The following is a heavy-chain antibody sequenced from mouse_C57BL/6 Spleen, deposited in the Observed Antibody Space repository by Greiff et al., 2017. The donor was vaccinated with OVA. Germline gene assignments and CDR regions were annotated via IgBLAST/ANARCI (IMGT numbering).Heavy chain of an antibody. CDR2: IYPRSGNT. CDR3: ARPLLLRPRDAMDY. V-gene: IGHV1-81*01. CDR1: GYTFTSYG. Sequence: VQLQQSGAELARPGASVKLSCKASGYTFTSYGISWVKQRTGQGLEWIGEIYPRSGNTYYNEKFKGKATLTADKSSSTAYMELRSLTSEDSAVYFCARPLLLRPRDAMDYWGQGTSVTVSS. D-gene: IGHD1-1*01. J-gene: IGHJ4*01.